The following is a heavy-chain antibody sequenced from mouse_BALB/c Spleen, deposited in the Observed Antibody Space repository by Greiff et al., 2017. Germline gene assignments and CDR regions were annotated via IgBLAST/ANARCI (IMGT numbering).Heavy chain of an antibody. V-gene: IGHV5-17*02. CDR2: ISSGSSTI. J-gene: IGHJ4*01. Sequence: EVHLVESGGGLVQPGGSRKLSCAASGFTFSSFGMHWVRQAPEKGLEWVAYISSGSSTIYYADTVKGRFTISRDNPKNTLFLQMTSLRSEDTAMYYCARGGTPVYAMDYWGQGTSVTVSS. CDR1: GFTFSSFG. CDR3: ARGGTPVYAMDY.